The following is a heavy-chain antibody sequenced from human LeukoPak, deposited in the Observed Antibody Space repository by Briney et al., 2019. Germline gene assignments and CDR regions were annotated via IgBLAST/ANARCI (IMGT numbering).Heavy chain of an antibody. D-gene: IGHD6-19*01. Sequence: ASVKVSCKASGYTFTTYDINWVRQVTGQGLEWMGWTNPNSGNRGYAQKFQGRVTMTRDTSISTAYMELSSLRSEDTAVYYCARVAGSADYWGQGTLVTVSS. CDR1: GYTFTTYD. CDR3: ARVAGSADY. CDR2: TNPNSGNR. V-gene: IGHV1-8*01. J-gene: IGHJ4*02.